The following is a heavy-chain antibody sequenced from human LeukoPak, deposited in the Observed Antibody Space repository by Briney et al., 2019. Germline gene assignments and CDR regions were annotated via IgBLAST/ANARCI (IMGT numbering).Heavy chain of an antibody. CDR3: AKDRCSNGVGCYYYYMDV. CDR2: IQYDGSNE. CDR1: RFTFSSYG. J-gene: IGHJ6*03. V-gene: IGHV3-30*02. D-gene: IGHD2-8*01. Sequence: GALRLSCAASRFTFSSYGMHWVRQAPGKGLEWVAYIQYDGSNEQYADSVKGRFSISRDSSKNILYLQMNSLRAEDTAVYYCAKDRCSNGVGCYYYYMDVWGKGTTVTISS.